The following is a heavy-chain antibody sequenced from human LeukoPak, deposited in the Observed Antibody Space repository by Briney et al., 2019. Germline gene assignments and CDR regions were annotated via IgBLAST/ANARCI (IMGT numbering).Heavy chain of an antibody. CDR1: AGSTSTDH. CDR2: IAYRGST. D-gene: IGHD3-16*02. CDR3: ARGRGLGVITPYSDS. J-gene: IGHJ4*02. V-gene: IGHV4-59*08. Sequence: SETLSLTSTAAAGSTSTDHWIWIRQPPPKGLQWIGCIAYRGSTNYNPSLKSRVTISVDTSKKHFSLKLTSVTAADTGIYYCARGRGLGVITPYSDSWGQGTLVTVSS.